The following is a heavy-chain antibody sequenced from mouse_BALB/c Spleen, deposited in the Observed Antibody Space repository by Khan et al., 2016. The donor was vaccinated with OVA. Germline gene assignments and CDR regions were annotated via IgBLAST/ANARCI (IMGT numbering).Heavy chain of an antibody. CDR1: GYSFTGYF. CDR2: INPHIGET. Sequence: VQLKESGPELVKPGASVKISCKASGYSFTGYFMNWVMQSHGKSLEWIGRINPHIGETFYNQKFKGKATLTVDESSSTAHMELRSLAFEDSAVYYCERIYGSDFDYWGQGTTLTVSS. D-gene: IGHD1-1*01. V-gene: IGHV1-20*02. CDR3: ERIYGSDFDY. J-gene: IGHJ2*01.